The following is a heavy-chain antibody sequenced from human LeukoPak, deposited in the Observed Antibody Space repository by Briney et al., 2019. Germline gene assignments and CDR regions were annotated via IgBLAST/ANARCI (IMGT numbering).Heavy chain of an antibody. CDR2: IYPGDSGT. D-gene: IGHD6-13*01. J-gene: IGHJ4*02. V-gene: IGHV5-51*01. Sequence: GESLKISCKGSGYSFTSYWIGWVRQMPGKGLEWMGIIYPGDSGTRYSPSFQGQVTISADKSISTAYLQWGSLKASDTAMYYCARPGIAASGDYYFDYWGQGTLVTVSS. CDR1: GYSFTSYW. CDR3: ARPGIAASGDYYFDY.